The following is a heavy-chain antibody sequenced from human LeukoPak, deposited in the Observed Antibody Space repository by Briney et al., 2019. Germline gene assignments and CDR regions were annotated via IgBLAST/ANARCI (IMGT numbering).Heavy chain of an antibody. CDR2: INPNSGGT. CDR3: ARQRGYSGFIDY. V-gene: IGHV1-2*02. D-gene: IGHD5-12*01. CDR1: GYTFTGYY. Sequence: VKVSCKASGYTFTGYYMHWVRQAPGQGLEWMGWINPNSGGTNYAQKFQGRVTMTRDTSISTAYMELSRLRSDDTAVYYCARQRGYSGFIDYWGQGTLVTVSS. J-gene: IGHJ4*02.